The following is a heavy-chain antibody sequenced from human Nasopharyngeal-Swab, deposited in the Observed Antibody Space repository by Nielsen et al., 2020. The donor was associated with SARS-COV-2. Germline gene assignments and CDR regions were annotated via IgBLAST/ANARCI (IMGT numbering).Heavy chain of an antibody. D-gene: IGHD3-3*01. Sequence: GESLKISCAASGFTFSSYGMHWVRQAPGKGLEWVAVISYDGSNKYYADSVKGRFTISRDNSKNTLYLQMNSLRAEDTAVYYCANSDFWSGYYKPHYYYYGMDVWGQGTTVTVS. J-gene: IGHJ6*02. V-gene: IGHV3-30*18. CDR2: ISYDGSNK. CDR3: ANSDFWSGYYKPHYYYYGMDV. CDR1: GFTFSSYG.